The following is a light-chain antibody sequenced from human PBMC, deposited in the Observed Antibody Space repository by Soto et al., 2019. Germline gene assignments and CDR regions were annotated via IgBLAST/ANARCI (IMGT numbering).Light chain of an antibody. J-gene: IGKJ5*01. CDR3: QQYNNWPPIT. Sequence: EIVLTQSPGTLSLSPGERAALSCRASQSVSSSVAWYQQKPGRAPRLLISGASTRATGIPARFSGSGSGTEFTLTISSLQSEDFAVYYCQQYNNWPPITFGQGTRLEIK. V-gene: IGKV3-15*01. CDR1: QSVSSS. CDR2: GAS.